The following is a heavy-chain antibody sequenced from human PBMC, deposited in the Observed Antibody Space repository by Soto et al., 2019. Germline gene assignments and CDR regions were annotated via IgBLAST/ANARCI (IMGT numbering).Heavy chain of an antibody. D-gene: IGHD2-8*01. V-gene: IGHV2-5*02. CDR2: IYWDDDK. Sequence: QITLKESGPTLVKPTQTLTLTCTFSGFSLRASGVNVGWIRQSPGKALEWLALIYWDDDKRYNPSLRSRLTITKDTSNNLVVLTMTNVDSVDTATYYCAHRVSEAFDIWGQGTLVTVSS. CDR3: AHRVSEAFDI. J-gene: IGHJ3*02. CDR1: GFSLRASGVN.